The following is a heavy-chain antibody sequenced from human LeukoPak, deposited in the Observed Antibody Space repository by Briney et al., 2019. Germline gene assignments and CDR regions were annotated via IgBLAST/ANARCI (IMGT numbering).Heavy chain of an antibody. J-gene: IGHJ6*02. CDR2: IWYDGSNK. CDR3: ARIPFFDYGMDV. Sequence: GRSLRLSCAVSGLTFTIHSMHWVRQAPGKGLEWVAVIWYDGSNKYYADSVKGRFTISRDNSKNTLYLQMNSLRAEDTAVYYCARIPFFDYGMDVWGQGTTVTVSS. V-gene: IGHV3-33*01. CDR1: GLTFTIHS.